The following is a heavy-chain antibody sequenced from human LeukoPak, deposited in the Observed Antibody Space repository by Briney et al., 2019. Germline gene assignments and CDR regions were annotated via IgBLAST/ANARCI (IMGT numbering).Heavy chain of an antibody. CDR2: ISGSGGST. CDR1: GFTFSSYA. CDR3: ARESKLGIRALRYFDY. V-gene: IGHV3-23*01. D-gene: IGHD7-27*01. Sequence: GGSLRLSCAASGFTFSSYAMSWVRQAPGKGLEWVSAISGSGGSTYYADSVKGRFTISRDNSKNTLYLQMNSLRAADTAVYYCARESKLGIRALRYFDYWGQGTLVTVSS. J-gene: IGHJ4*02.